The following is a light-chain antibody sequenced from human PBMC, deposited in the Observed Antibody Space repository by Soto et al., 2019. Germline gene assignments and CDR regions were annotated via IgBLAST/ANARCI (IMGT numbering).Light chain of an antibody. CDR1: QSVSSSY. CDR3: QQYGSSPLT. V-gene: IGKV3-20*01. J-gene: IGKJ2*01. CDR2: GAS. Sequence: EIVLTQSPGTLSLSPGERATLSCRASQSVSSSYLAWYQQKPGQSPRHLIYGASGRATGIPDRFSGSGSGTAFALTVSRLEPEDFAVYYGQQYGSSPLTFGHGTKLESK.